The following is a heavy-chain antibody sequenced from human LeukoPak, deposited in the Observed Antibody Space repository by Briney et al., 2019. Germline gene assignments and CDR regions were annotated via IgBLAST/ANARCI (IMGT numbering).Heavy chain of an antibody. V-gene: IGHV1-69*05. CDR3: ARVSSSSSYYYYYMDV. J-gene: IGHJ6*03. CDR2: IIPIFGTA. CDR1: GGTFSSYA. D-gene: IGHD6-6*01. Sequence: GASVKVFCKASGGTFSSYAISWARQAPGQGLEWMGRIIPIFGTANYAQKFQGRVTITTDESTSTAYMELSSLRSEDTAVYYCARVSSSSSYYYYYMDVWGKGTTVTVSS.